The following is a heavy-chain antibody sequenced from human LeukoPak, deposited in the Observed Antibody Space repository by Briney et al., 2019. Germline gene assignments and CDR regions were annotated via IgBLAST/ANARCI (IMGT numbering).Heavy chain of an antibody. J-gene: IGHJ4*02. CDR3: AKDQRWESPHYLDS. V-gene: IGHV3-23*01. CDR1: GFTLTNHA. Sequence: LTGGSLRLSCAVSGFTLTNHAVSWVRQAPGKGLEWISIVVGTGGTYYADSVRGRFTISRDNSKNTLYVQMNSLRDEDTAVYYCAKDQRWESPHYLDSWGQGTLVTVSS. D-gene: IGHD1-26*01. CDR2: VVGTGGT.